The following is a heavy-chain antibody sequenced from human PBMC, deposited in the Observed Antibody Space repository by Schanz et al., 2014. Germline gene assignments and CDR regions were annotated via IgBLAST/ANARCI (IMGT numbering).Heavy chain of an antibody. CDR1: GFTFRTYL. CDR3: AREGERKGMLPYYFDY. J-gene: IGHJ4*02. CDR2: ISSSSSTI. Sequence: EAQLLESGGGLVQPGGSLRLSCAASGFTFRTYLMNWVRQAPGKGLEWVSFISSSSSTIYYADSVKGRFTISRDNAKNSLYLQMNSLRDEDTAVYYCAREGERKGMLPYYFDYWGQGALVTVSS. V-gene: IGHV3-48*02. D-gene: IGHD3-10*01.